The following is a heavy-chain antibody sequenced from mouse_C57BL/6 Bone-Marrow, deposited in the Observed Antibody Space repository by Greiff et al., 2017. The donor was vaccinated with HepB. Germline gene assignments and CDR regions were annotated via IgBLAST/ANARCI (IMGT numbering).Heavy chain of an antibody. Sequence: QVQLKQPGAELVRPGTSVKLSCKASGYTFTSYWMHWVKQRPGQGLEWIGVIDPSDSYTNYNQKFKGKATLTVDTSSSTAYMQLSSLTSEDSAVYYCARSYNAMDYWGQGTSVTVSS. V-gene: IGHV1-59*01. D-gene: IGHD2-12*01. CDR2: IDPSDSYT. CDR1: GYTFTSYW. CDR3: ARSYNAMDY. J-gene: IGHJ4*01.